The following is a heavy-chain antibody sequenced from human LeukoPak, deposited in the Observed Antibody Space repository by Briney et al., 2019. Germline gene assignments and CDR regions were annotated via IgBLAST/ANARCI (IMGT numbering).Heavy chain of an antibody. CDR3: ATDLHFGYCTATSCTNY. J-gene: IGHJ4*02. CDR2: IRSTPDGGAT. CDR1: GFTFISSW. Sequence: GGSLRLSCAASGFTFISSWMTWVRQAPGKGLEWVGRIRSTPDGGATDYAAPVKGRFTISRDDSKNTLYLQMSSLRTEDTAVYYCATDLHFGYCTATSCTNYWGQGTLVTVSS. V-gene: IGHV3-15*01. D-gene: IGHD2-2*03.